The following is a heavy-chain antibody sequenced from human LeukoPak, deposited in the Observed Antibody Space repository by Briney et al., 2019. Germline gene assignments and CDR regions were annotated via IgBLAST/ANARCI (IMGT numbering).Heavy chain of an antibody. V-gene: IGHV3-64D*06. D-gene: IGHD2/OR15-2a*01. CDR3: VKDFGRVRGTPDS. Sequence: GGSLRLSCSASGFVFSIYTMYWVRQAPGKGPEYVSTISGSGNGGSIYYADSVRGRFTISRDDSKSIVYLQMNGLRSEDTAVYYCVKDFGRVRGTPDSWGQGTLVTVSS. CDR1: GFVFSIYT. CDR2: ISGSGNGGSI. J-gene: IGHJ4*02.